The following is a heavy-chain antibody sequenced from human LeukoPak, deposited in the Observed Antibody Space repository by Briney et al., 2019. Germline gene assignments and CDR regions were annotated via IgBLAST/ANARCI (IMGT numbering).Heavy chain of an antibody. D-gene: IGHD6-13*01. CDR2: ISWNSGSI. Sequence: GGSLRLSCAASGFTFDDYAMHWVRQAPGKGLEWVSGISWNSGSIGYADSVKGRFTISRDNAKNSLYLQMNSLRAEDTALYYCAKTQPPLRDSGSWFFGYWGQGTLVTVSS. CDR3: AKTQPPLRDSGSWFFGY. CDR1: GFTFDDYA. J-gene: IGHJ4*02. V-gene: IGHV3-9*01.